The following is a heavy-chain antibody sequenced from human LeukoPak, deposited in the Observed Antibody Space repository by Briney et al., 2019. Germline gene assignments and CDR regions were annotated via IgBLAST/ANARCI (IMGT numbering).Heavy chain of an antibody. CDR2: ISGSGGST. CDR1: GFTFSSYW. Sequence: PGGSLRLSCAASGFTFSSYWMSWVRQAPGKGLEWVSAISGSGGSTYYADSVKGRFTISRDNSKNTLYLQMNSLRAEDTAVYYCAKDQTYYDFWSLDYWGQGTLVTVSS. J-gene: IGHJ4*02. D-gene: IGHD3-3*01. V-gene: IGHV3-23*01. CDR3: AKDQTYYDFWSLDY.